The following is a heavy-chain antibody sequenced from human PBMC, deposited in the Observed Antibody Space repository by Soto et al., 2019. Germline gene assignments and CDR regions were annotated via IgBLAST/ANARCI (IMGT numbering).Heavy chain of an antibody. CDR3: ARPGDYGGNPIFDY. J-gene: IGHJ4*02. CDR2: IYPGDSDT. V-gene: IGHV5-51*01. CDR1: GYSFTSYW. Sequence: PQEPLQNSGQCYGYSFTSYWISRSRQMPGKGLEWMGIIYPGDSDTRYSPSFQGQVTISADKSISTAYLQWSSLKASDTAMYYCARPGDYGGNPIFDYWGQGTLVTVSS. D-gene: IGHD4-17*01.